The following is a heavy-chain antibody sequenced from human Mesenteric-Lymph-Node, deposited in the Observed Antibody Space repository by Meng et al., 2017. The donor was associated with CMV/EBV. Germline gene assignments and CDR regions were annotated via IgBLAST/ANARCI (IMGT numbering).Heavy chain of an antibody. CDR2: TYYSSKWYI. Sequence: SETLSLTCAISGDSVSYSSTTWNWIRQSPSRGLEWLGRTYYSSKWYIDYALSVKSRITINPDTSKNQFSLNLNSVTPEDTAVYYCTTGRGDGSYSSFDYWGQGILVTVSS. V-gene: IGHV6-1*01. D-gene: IGHD1-26*01. CDR1: GDSVSYSSTT. CDR3: TTGRGDGSYSSFDY. J-gene: IGHJ4*02.